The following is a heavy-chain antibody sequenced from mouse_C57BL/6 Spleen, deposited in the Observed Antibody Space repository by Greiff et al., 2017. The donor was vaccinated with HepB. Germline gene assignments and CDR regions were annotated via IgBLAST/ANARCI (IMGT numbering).Heavy chain of an antibody. D-gene: IGHD1-1*01. CDR1: GYSITSGYY. Sequence: QLQESGPGLVKPSQSLSLTCSVTGYSITSGYYWNWIRQFPGNKLEWMGYISYDGSNNYNPSLKNRISITRDTSKNQFFLKLNSVTTEDTATYYCARDGRYAMDYWGQGTSVTVSS. V-gene: IGHV3-6*01. CDR2: ISYDGSN. J-gene: IGHJ4*01. CDR3: ARDGRYAMDY.